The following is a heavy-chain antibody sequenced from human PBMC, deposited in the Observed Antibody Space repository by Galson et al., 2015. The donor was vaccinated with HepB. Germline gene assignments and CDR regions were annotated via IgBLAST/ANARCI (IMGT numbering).Heavy chain of an antibody. CDR3: ARLYTGVDH. CDR1: GYMFSSYW. Sequence: QSGAEVKKSGESLKISCKVSGYMFSSYWIGWVRQKPGKGLEWMGLIYPGSSDTRPSPSLQGQVTISVDNSINTAYLQWSSLEASDSAMYYCARLYTGVDHWGQGTLVTVSS. V-gene: IGHV5-51*01. J-gene: IGHJ4*02. D-gene: IGHD1-1*01. CDR2: IYPGSSDT.